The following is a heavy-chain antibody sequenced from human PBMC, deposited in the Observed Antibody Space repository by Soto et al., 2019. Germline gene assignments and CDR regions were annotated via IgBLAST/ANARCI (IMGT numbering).Heavy chain of an antibody. CDR1: GFTFSYG. CDR2: ISGGGDST. J-gene: IGHJ3*02. D-gene: IGHD2-2*01. Sequence: EVQLLESGGGLVQPGGSLRLSCAASGFTFSYGVSWVRQAPGKGLEWVSAISGGGDSTYYADSVKGRFTLSRDNSKNTLYLQMNSLRAEDTAVYYCAKGGYCSSTSCYLGPFDIWGQGTMVTVSS. CDR3: AKGGYCSSTSCYLGPFDI. V-gene: IGHV3-23*01.